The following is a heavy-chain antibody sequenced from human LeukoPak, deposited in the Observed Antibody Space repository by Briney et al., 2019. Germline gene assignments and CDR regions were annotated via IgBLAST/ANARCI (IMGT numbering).Heavy chain of an antibody. Sequence: GGSLRLSCAASGFTFSSYSMNWVRQAPGKGLEWVSSISSSSSYIYYADSGKGRFTISRDNAKNSLYLQMNSLRAEDTAVYYCARDGAYCGGDCSGFYFDYWGQGTLVTVSS. CDR3: ARDGAYCGGDCSGFYFDY. V-gene: IGHV3-21*01. CDR2: ISSSSSYI. CDR1: GFTFSSYS. J-gene: IGHJ4*02. D-gene: IGHD2-21*02.